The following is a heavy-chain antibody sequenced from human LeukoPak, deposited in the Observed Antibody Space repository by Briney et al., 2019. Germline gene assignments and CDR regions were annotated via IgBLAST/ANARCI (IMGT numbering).Heavy chain of an antibody. V-gene: IGHV5-51*01. CDR1: GYSFTSYW. CDR3: ATLGAAGSLPFDY. Sequence: GESLKISCKGSGYSFTSYWIGWVRQMPGKGLESMGIIYPGDSDTRYSPSFQGQVTISADKSLSTAYLQWSSLKASDTAMYYCATLGAAGSLPFDYWGQGTLVTVSS. CDR2: IYPGDSDT. J-gene: IGHJ4*02. D-gene: IGHD6-13*01.